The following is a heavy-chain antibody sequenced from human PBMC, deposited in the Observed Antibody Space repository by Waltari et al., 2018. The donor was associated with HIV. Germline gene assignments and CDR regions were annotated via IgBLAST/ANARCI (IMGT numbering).Heavy chain of an antibody. J-gene: IGHJ4*02. CDR1: GGYDSDYY. Sequence: QVQLKQSGPGLVKPSETLSLTCIVPGGYDSDYYWTWIRQPPGKGLEWIGHINYGGSTNYNPSLKGRVAISIDVSKNQFSLKLRSVTAADTAVYYCAEGRGWQADDWGQGTLVTVSS. CDR2: INYGGST. CDR3: AEGRGWQADD. V-gene: IGHV4-59*02.